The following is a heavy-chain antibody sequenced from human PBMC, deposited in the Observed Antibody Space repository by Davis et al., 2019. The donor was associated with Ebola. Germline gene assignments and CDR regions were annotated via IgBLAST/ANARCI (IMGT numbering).Heavy chain of an antibody. D-gene: IGHD1-26*01. CDR3: ARGGYRWELLFEENFDY. CDR1: GYTFTSYA. CDR2: INTNTGNP. J-gene: IGHJ4*02. Sequence: AASVKVSCKASGYTFTSYAMNWVRQAPGQGLEWMGWINTNTGNPTYAQGFTGRFVFSLDTSVSTAYLQISSLKAEDTAVYYCARGGYRWELLFEENFDYWGQGTLVTVSS. V-gene: IGHV7-4-1*02.